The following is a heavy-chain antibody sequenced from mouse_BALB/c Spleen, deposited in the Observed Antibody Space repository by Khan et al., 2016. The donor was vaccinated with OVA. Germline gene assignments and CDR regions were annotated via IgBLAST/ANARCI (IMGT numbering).Heavy chain of an antibody. V-gene: IGHV1-20*02. CDR1: GYSFTGYF. CDR2: INPHIGET. J-gene: IGHJ2*01. CDR3: TRIYRSDFDY. D-gene: IGHD1-1*01. Sequence: VQLKQSGPELVRPGASVKISCKPSGYSFTGYFMNWVMQSHGKSLEWIGRINPHIGETFYNQRFKDKATLTVDESSSTAHMELRSLASEDSAVYYCTRIYRSDFDYWGQGTTLTVSS.